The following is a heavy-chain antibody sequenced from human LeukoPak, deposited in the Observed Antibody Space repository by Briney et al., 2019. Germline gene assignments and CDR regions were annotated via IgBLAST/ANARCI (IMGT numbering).Heavy chain of an antibody. D-gene: IGHD3-16*01. Sequence: GGSLRLSCAASGFTFSSYGMHWVRQAPGKGLEWVAVISYDGSNKYYADSVKGRFTISRDNSKNTLYLQMSSLRTEDTAVYYCAKELGLTLPFDCWGQGTLVTVSS. CDR3: AKELGLTLPFDC. V-gene: IGHV3-30*18. CDR1: GFTFSSYG. J-gene: IGHJ4*02. CDR2: ISYDGSNK.